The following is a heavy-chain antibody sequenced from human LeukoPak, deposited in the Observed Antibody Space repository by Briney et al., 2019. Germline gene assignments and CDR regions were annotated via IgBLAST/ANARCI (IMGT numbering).Heavy chain of an antibody. J-gene: IGHJ4*02. CDR1: GFTFDDYA. CDR2: ISWNSGSI. CDR3: ATRNNFEY. Sequence: GGSLRLSCAASGFTFDDYAMHWVRQAPGKGLEWVSGISWNSGSIGYADSVKGRFTISRDNAKNSLYLQMNSLRAEDMALYYCATRNNFEYWGQGTLVTVSS. V-gene: IGHV3-9*03.